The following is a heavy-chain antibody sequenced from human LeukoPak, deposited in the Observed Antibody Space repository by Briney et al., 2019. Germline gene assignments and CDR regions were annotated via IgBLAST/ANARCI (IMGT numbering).Heavy chain of an antibody. CDR3: AKDREEMTTVWYFDL. Sequence: PGGSLGLSCAASGFTFSSYGMHWVRQAPGKGLEWVAVISYDGNNKYYADSVRGRFTISRDNSKNTLYLQMNTLRAEDTAFYYCAKDREEMTTVWYFDLWGRGTLVTVSS. J-gene: IGHJ2*01. V-gene: IGHV3-30*18. CDR2: ISYDGNNK. CDR1: GFTFSSYG. D-gene: IGHD4-11*01.